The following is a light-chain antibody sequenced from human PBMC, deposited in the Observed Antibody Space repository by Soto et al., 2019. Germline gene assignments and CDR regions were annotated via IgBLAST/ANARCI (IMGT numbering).Light chain of an antibody. Sequence: EIVLTQSPATLSLSPGERATLACRASQNVSSSYLAWYQQKPGQAPRLLLYWASSRATGIPDRFSGSGSGTDFTLTISRLEPEDFAVYYCQQYGSSPLTFGGGTKVDIK. CDR3: QQYGSSPLT. J-gene: IGKJ4*01. V-gene: IGKV3-20*01. CDR1: QNVSSSY. CDR2: WAS.